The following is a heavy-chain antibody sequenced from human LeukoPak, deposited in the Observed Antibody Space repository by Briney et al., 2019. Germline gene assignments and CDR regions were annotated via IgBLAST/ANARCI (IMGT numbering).Heavy chain of an antibody. CDR3: AVPGIAAADPYYYYMDV. CDR2: INPYNGNT. Sequence: VASVKVSCKASGYTFTSYGISWVRQAPGQGLEWMGWINPYNGNTNYAQKLQGRFTMTKDTSTSTAYMELSSLRSEDTAVYYCAVPGIAAADPYYYYMDVWGKGTTVTVSS. V-gene: IGHV1-18*01. J-gene: IGHJ6*03. CDR1: GYTFTSYG. D-gene: IGHD6-13*01.